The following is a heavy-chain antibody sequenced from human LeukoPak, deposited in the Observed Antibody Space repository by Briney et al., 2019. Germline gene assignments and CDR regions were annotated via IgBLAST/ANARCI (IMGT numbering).Heavy chain of an antibody. CDR2: ISGSGGST. J-gene: IGHJ1*01. V-gene: IGHV3-23*01. CDR3: GKEPRGGQPPEYFQH. CDR1: GFTYSSYA. D-gene: IGHD3-16*01. Sequence: GGSLRHSCAASGFTYSSYAKSWPRQAPGKGLEWVAAISGSGGSTFFTDSVKGRFTISRDNSKNTLYLQMNSLRAEDTAVYYSGKEPRGGQPPEYFQHWGQGTLVTVSS.